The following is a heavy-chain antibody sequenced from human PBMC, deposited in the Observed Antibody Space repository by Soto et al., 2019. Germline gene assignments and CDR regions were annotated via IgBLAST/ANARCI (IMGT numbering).Heavy chain of an antibody. V-gene: IGHV3-30*18. CDR2: ISYDGSNK. CDR3: AKEGTGTTLIDDWYYYGMDV. J-gene: IGHJ6*02. D-gene: IGHD1-7*01. CDR1: GFTFSSYG. Sequence: QVQLVESGGGVVQPGRSLRLSCAASGFTFSSYGMHWVRQAPGKGLEWVAVISYDGSNKYYADSVKGRFTISRDNSKNTLYLQMNSLRAEDTAMYYCAKEGTGTTLIDDWYYYGMDVWGQGTTVTVSS.